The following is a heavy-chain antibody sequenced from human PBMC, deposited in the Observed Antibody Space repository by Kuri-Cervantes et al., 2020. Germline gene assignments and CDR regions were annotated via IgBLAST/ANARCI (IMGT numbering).Heavy chain of an antibody. Sequence: SVKVSCKASGGTFSSYAISWVRQAPGQGLEWMGGIIPIFGTANYAQKFQGRVTITADESTSTAYMELSSLRSEDTAVYYCATVYGSGRRNYYYGMDVWGQGTTVTVSS. J-gene: IGHJ6*02. V-gene: IGHV1-69*13. CDR3: ATVYGSGRRNYYYGMDV. D-gene: IGHD3-10*01. CDR2: IIPIFGTA. CDR1: GGTFSSYA.